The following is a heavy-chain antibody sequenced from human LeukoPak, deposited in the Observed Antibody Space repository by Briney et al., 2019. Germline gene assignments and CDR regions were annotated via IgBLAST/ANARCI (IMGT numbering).Heavy chain of an antibody. CDR1: GYSFSSYW. CDR2: INPGDSDT. Sequence: GESLKISCKGSGYSFSSYWIAWVRQMPGKGLEWMGIINPGDSDTRYSPSFQGQVTISADKSVTTAYLQWSSLKASDTAMYYCAKPRGYYTYIMDVWGQGTTVTVSS. J-gene: IGHJ6*02. CDR3: AKPRGYYTYIMDV. V-gene: IGHV5-51*01.